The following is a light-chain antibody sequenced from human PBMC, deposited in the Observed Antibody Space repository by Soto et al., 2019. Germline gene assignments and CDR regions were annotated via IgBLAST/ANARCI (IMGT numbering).Light chain of an antibody. V-gene: IGKV3-20*01. CDR3: QQYGSSGT. J-gene: IGKJ1*01. Sequence: ENVLTQSPGTLSLSPGERATLSCRASQSISSSQLGWYQQKPGQAPRLLVYGASSRATGIPDRFSGSGSGTDFTLTISRLEPEDFAVYYCQQYGSSGTFGQGTKVEIK. CDR1: QSISSSQ. CDR2: GAS.